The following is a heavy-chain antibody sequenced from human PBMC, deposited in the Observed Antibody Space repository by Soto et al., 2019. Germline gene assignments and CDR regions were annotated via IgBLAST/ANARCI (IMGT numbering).Heavy chain of an antibody. Sequence: GGSLRLSCAASGFTFSSFGMHWVRQAPGKGLEWMSLIWYDGSKKSYGDSVKGRFTISRDNAKNSLHLQMNSLRAEDTAVYYCTRDASRDSSARGWFDPWGPGTLVTVSS. J-gene: IGHJ5*02. CDR3: TRDASRDSSARGWFDP. D-gene: IGHD6-13*01. CDR2: IWYDGSKK. CDR1: GFTFSSFG. V-gene: IGHV3-33*01.